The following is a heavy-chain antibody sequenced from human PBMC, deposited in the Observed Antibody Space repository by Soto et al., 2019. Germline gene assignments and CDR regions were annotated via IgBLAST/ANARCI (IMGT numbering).Heavy chain of an antibody. D-gene: IGHD3-22*01. J-gene: IGHJ6*02. Sequence: SGTLSLTCIVSGCSVSSGNYYWNWIRQPPGKGLEWIGYIYSSGSTKYSPSLRSRVTISVDTFKNQFSLNLRSVTAADTAVYYCARSYDSSGYYYYALDVWGQGTTVTVSS. V-gene: IGHV4-61*01. CDR3: ARSYDSSGYYYYALDV. CDR2: IYSSGST. CDR1: GCSVSSGNYY.